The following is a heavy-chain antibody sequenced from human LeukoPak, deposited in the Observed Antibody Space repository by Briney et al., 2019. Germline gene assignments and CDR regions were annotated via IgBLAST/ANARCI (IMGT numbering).Heavy chain of an antibody. CDR1: AFTFSNYA. CDR3: ASGSGTYYSSYYYYGMDV. J-gene: IGHJ6*02. Sequence: GGSLRLSCAASAFTFSNYAMSWVRQAPGKGLEWASGISGNGGNTYYADSVKGRFTVSRDNSKNTLYLQMNSLRAEDTGVYYCASGSGTYYSSYYYYGMDVWGQGTTVTVSS. CDR2: ISGNGGNT. V-gene: IGHV3-23*01. D-gene: IGHD1-26*01.